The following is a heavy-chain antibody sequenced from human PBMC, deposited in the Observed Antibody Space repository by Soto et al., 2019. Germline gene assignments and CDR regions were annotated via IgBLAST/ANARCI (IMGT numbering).Heavy chain of an antibody. CDR1: GGTFSSYA. CDR3: ARDPPSGIAPNWFDP. V-gene: IGHV1-69*13. CDR2: IIPIFGTA. D-gene: IGHD6-13*01. J-gene: IGHJ5*02. Sequence: ASVKVSCKASGGTFSSYAISWLRQAPGQGLEWMGGIIPIFGTANYAQKFQGRVTITADESTSTAYMELSSLRSEDTAVYYCARDPPSGIAPNWFDPWGQGTLVTVSS.